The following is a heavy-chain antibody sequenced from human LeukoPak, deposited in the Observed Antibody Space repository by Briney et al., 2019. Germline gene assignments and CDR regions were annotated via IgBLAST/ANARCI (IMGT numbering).Heavy chain of an antibody. D-gene: IGHD6-6*01. CDR3: AREYSSSFDAFDI. J-gene: IGHJ3*02. CDR2: INPNSGGT. CDR1: GYTFTSYA. Sequence: ASVKVSCKASGYTFTSYAMNWVRQAPGQGLEWMGWINPNSGGTNYAQKFQGRVTMTRDTSISTAYMELSRLRSDDTAVYYCAREYSSSFDAFDIWGQGTMVTVSS. V-gene: IGHV1-2*02.